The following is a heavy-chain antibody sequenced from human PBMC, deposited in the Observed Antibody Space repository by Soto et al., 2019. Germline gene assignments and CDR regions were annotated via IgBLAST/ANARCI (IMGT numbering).Heavy chain of an antibody. CDR2: ITNSGDST. CDR3: ARASCCFDY. V-gene: IGHV3-23*01. J-gene: IGHJ4*02. D-gene: IGHD2-2*01. Sequence: EVQLLESGGGLVQPGGSLRLSCAASGFTFSTYAMSWVHQAPGKGLEWVSTITNSGDSTYYPDSVRGRFTISRDNSKNTLYLQMNSLRAEDTALYYCARASCCFDYWGQGTLVTVSS. CDR1: GFTFSTYA.